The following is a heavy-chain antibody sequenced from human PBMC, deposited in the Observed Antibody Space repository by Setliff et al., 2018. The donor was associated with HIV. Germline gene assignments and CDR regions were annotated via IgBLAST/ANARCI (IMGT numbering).Heavy chain of an antibody. Sequence: SETLSLTCSVSGASIRSYYWTWIRQPPGRGLEWIGFIYYTGSTKYNPSLKSRATISVDTSKTQFSLRLGSVTAADTAVYYCASGLFYDYWGQGALVTVSS. CDR2: IYYTGST. CDR1: GASIRSYY. D-gene: IGHD2-21*01. J-gene: IGHJ4*02. CDR3: ASGLFYDY. V-gene: IGHV4-59*08.